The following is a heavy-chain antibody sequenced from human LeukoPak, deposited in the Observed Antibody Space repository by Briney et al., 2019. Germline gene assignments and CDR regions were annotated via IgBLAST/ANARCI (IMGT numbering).Heavy chain of an antibody. CDR1: GGXISSYY. Sequence: SETLSLTCTVSGGXISSYYCSWIRQPPGKGLEWIGYIYYSGSTNYNPSLKSRVTISVDTSKNQLSLKLSSVTAADTAVYYCARATTGEFDYWGQGTLVTVSS. V-gene: IGHV4-59*01. D-gene: IGHD4-17*01. CDR2: IYYSGST. CDR3: ARATTGEFDY. J-gene: IGHJ4*02.